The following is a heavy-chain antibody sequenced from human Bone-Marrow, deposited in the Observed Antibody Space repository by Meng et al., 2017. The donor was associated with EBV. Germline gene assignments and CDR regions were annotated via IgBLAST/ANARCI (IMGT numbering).Heavy chain of an antibody. CDR1: GFSVSTNGVG. Sequence: HAAGSTPAIPNQPLTLASPFPGFSVSTNGVGFCWIRQPPRKAMEWLSFIYWDYDESYNHSLTRRILITIEIYTTKIQFTLKLMDVAATDTSLYDCASCSGGSIAFDYWGQGTLVTVSS. J-gene: IGHJ4*02. V-gene: IGHV2-5*02. D-gene: IGHD2-21*02. CDR3: DCASCSGGSIAFDY. CDR2: IYWDYDE.